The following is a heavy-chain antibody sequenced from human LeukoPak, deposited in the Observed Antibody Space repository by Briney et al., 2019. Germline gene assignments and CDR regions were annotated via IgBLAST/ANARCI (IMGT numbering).Heavy chain of an antibody. J-gene: IGHJ5*02. CDR3: ARHVVSGYSFWFDP. V-gene: IGHV4-34*01. CDR2: INHSGST. Sequence: PSETLSLTCAVYGGSFSGYYWSWIRQPPGKGLEWIGEINHSGSTNYNPSLKSRVTISVDTSKNQFSLKLSSVTAADTAVYYCARHVVSGYSFWFDPWGQGTLVTVSS. CDR1: GGSFSGYY. D-gene: IGHD3-22*01.